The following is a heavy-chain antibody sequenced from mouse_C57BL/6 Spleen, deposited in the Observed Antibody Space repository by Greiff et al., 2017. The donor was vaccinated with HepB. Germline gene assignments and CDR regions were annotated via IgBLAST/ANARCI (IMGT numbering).Heavy chain of an antibody. V-gene: IGHV2-2*01. Sequence: VQLQQSGPGLVQPSQSLSITCTVSGFSLTSYGVHWVRQSPGKGLEWLGVIWSGGSTDYNAAFISRLSISKDNSKSQVFFKMNSLQADDTAIYYCASFYYGSSYDYAMDYLGQGTSVTVSS. CDR1: GFSLTSYG. J-gene: IGHJ4*01. CDR2: IWSGGST. D-gene: IGHD1-1*01. CDR3: ASFYYGSSYDYAMDY.